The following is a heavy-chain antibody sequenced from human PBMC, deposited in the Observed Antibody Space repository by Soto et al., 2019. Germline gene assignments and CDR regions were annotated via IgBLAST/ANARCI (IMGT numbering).Heavy chain of an antibody. V-gene: IGHV4-59*01. D-gene: IGHD2-8*02. J-gene: IGHJ4*02. CDR2: IYYSGST. CDR3: GRDTGGSITF. CDR1: GGSISSYY. Sequence: SETLSLTCTASGGSISSYYWSWIRQPPGKGLEWIGYIYYSGSTNYNPSLKSRVTISVDTSKNQFSLKLSSVTAADTAVYYCGRDTGGSITFWGQETLVTVSS.